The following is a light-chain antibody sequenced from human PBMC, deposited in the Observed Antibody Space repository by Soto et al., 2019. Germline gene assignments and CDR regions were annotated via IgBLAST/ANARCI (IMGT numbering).Light chain of an antibody. CDR3: QQRSNWPPT. Sequence: EIVLTQSPATLSLSPGERATLSCRASQSVSSYLAWYQQKPGQAPRLLIYDASNRATGIAARFSGSGSGTDFTLTISRLEPEDFAVYYCQQRSNWPPTFGPGTKVDIK. CDR1: QSVSSY. CDR2: DAS. J-gene: IGKJ3*01. V-gene: IGKV3-11*01.